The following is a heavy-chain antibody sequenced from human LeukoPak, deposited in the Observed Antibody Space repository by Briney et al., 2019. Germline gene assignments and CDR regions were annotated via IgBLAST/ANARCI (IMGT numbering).Heavy chain of an antibody. CDR2: ISSSSGTI. CDR1: GFTFSNAW. D-gene: IGHD2-15*01. CDR3: AKARVVVAATRDYYYYGMDV. J-gene: IGHJ6*02. Sequence: GGSLRLSCAASGFTFSNAWMSWVRQAPGKGLEWVSYISSSSGTIYYADSVKGRFTISGDNSKNTLYLQMNSLRAEDTAVYYCAKARVVVAATRDYYYYGMDVWGQGTTVTVSS. V-gene: IGHV3-48*01.